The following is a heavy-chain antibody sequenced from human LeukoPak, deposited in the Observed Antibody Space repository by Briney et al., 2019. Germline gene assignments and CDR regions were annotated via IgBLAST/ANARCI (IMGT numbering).Heavy chain of an antibody. Sequence: GGSLRLSCAASGFTFSSYWMSWVRQAPGKGREWGANIKQDGSEKYYVDSVKGRFTISRDNAKNSLYLQMNSLRAEDTAVYYCARAGGGSDYYYYYMDVWGKGTTVTVSS. CDR2: IKQDGSEK. J-gene: IGHJ6*03. CDR3: ARAGGGSDYYYYYMDV. D-gene: IGHD2-15*01. CDR1: GFTFSSYW. V-gene: IGHV3-7*01.